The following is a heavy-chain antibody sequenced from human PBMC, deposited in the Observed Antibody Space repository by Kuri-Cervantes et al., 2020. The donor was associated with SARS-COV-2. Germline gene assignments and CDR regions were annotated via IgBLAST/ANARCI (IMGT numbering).Heavy chain of an antibody. D-gene: IGHD6-6*01. CDR2: ISGSGGST. CDR1: GFTFSSYA. J-gene: IGHJ4*02. Sequence: GGSLRLSCAASGFTFSSYAMSWVRQAPGKGLEWVSAISGSGGSTYYADSVKGRFTISRDNAKNSLYLQMNSLRAEDTAVYYCARGSSSTYFDYWGQGTLVTVSS. V-gene: IGHV3-23*01. CDR3: ARGSSSTYFDY.